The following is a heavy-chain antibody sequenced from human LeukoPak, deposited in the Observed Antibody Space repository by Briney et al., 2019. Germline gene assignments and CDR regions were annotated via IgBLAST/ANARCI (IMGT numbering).Heavy chain of an antibody. V-gene: IGHV3-48*04. Sequence: GGSLRLSCSASGFTFSFNAMDWVRQAPGKGLEWLSYISGSTTTIFYADSVKGRFTISRDNAKNSLYLQMNSLRAEDTAVYYCVSQTGNSFDTWGQGTMVTVSS. J-gene: IGHJ3*02. D-gene: IGHD2/OR15-2a*01. CDR2: ISGSTTTI. CDR1: GFTFSFNA. CDR3: VSQTGNSFDT.